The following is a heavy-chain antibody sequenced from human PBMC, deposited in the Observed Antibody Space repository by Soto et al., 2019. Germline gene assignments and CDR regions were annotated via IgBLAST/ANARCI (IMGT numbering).Heavy chain of an antibody. CDR1: GGSVNSVDYY. CDR3: ARYDSSGSLFDY. D-gene: IGHD3-22*01. V-gene: IGHV4-30-4*01. Sequence: PSETLSLTCTVSGGSVNSVDYYWSWIRQPPAEGLEWIGYIFFSGRTDYNPSLKSRVSISVDTSKNQFSLELTSVTAADTAVHYCARYDSSGSLFDYWGQGTLVTV. J-gene: IGHJ4*02. CDR2: IFFSGRT.